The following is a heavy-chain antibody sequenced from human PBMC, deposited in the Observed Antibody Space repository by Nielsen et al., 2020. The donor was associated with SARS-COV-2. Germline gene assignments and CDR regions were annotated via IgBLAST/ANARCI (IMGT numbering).Heavy chain of an antibody. Sequence: GESLKISCTASGFTFTAYWMNWVRQAPGKGLEWVSGITSGSGSRTYYGDSVKGRFTISRDNAQNTLYLQMSSLRAEDTAVYYCAKRSGYTSGWYGDYWGQGTLVTVSS. V-gene: IGHV3-23*01. CDR2: ITSGSGSRT. CDR1: GFTFTAYW. J-gene: IGHJ4*02. CDR3: AKRSGYTSGWYGDY. D-gene: IGHD6-19*01.